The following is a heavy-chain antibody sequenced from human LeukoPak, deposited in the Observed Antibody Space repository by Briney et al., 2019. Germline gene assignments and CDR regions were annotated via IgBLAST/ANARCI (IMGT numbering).Heavy chain of an antibody. J-gene: IGHJ4*02. CDR2: IYYSGST. CDR1: GGSISSSSYH. Sequence: SETLSLTCTVSGGSISSSSYHWGWIRQPPGKGLEWIGSIYYSGSTYYNPSLKSRVTISVDTSKNQFSLKLSSVTAADTAVYYCARLPPRITMVRGAPGYWGQGTLVTVSS. CDR3: ARLPPRITMVRGAPGY. D-gene: IGHD3-10*01. V-gene: IGHV4-39*01.